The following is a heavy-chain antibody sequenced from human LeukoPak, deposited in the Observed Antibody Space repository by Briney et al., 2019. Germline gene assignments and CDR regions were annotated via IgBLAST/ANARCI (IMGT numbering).Heavy chain of an antibody. D-gene: IGHD2-2*01. Sequence: SVKVSCKASGGTFSSYAISWVRQAPGQGLEWMGGIIPIFGTANYAQKFQGRVTITADESTSTACMELSSLRSEDTAVYYCATTPQIVVVPAASPGPFDIWGQGTMVTVS. CDR3: ATTPQIVVVPAASPGPFDI. J-gene: IGHJ3*02. CDR1: GGTFSSYA. CDR2: IIPIFGTA. V-gene: IGHV1-69*01.